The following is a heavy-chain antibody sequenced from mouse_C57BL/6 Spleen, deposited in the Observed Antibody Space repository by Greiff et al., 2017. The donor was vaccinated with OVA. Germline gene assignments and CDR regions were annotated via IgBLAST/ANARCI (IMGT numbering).Heavy chain of an antibody. CDR1: GYTFTSYW. D-gene: IGHD2-1*01. V-gene: IGHV1-7*01. CDR3: ARGADGNYGGY. CDR2: INPSSGYT. J-gene: IGHJ2*01. Sequence: QVQLKESGAELAKPGASVKLSCKASGYTFTSYWMHWVKQRPGQGLEWIGYINPSSGYTTYNQKFKDKATLTADKSSSTAYMQRSSLTYEDAAVYYCARGADGNYGGYWGQGTTLTVSS.